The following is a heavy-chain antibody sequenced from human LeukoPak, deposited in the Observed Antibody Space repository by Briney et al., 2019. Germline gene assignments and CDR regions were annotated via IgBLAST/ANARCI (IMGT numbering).Heavy chain of an antibody. CDR2: ISSSGSTI. Sequence: GGSLRLSCAASGFTFSDYYMSWIRQAPGKGLEWVSYISSSGSTIYYADSVKGRFTISRDNAKNSLYLQMNSLRAEDTAVYYCAKDLLRVGATAFDIWGQGTMVTVSS. V-gene: IGHV3-11*01. J-gene: IGHJ3*02. CDR1: GFTFSDYY. CDR3: AKDLLRVGATAFDI. D-gene: IGHD1-26*01.